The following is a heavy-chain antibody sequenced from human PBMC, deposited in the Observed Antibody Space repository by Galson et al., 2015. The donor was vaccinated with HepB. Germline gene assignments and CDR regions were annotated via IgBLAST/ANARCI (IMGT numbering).Heavy chain of an antibody. J-gene: IGHJ4*02. CDR3: ATSGGYCTSTSCLPGDY. V-gene: IGHV5-10-1*01. CDR1: GSSFTSYW. D-gene: IGHD2-2*01. CDR2: IDPSDSYT. Sequence: QSGAEVKKPGESLTISCKGSGSSFTSYWITWVRQMPGKGLEWMGNIDPSDSYTNYSPSFQGHVTVSADKSFSTAYLQWSSLKASDTGMYYCATSGGYCTSTSCLPGDYWGQGTLVTISS.